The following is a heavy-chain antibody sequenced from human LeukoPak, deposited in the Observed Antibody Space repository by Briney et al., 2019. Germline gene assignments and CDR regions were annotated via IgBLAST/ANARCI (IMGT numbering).Heavy chain of an antibody. J-gene: IGHJ4*02. V-gene: IGHV1-18*01. CDR3: ARALLGYCSGGSCYTAGY. CDR2: ISAYNGNT. D-gene: IGHD2-15*01. Sequence: GASEKVSCKASGYTFTSYGISWVRQAPGQGLEWMGWISAYNGNTNYAQKLQGRVTMTTDTSTSTAYMELRSLRSDDTAVYYCARALLGYCSGGSCYTAGYWGQGTLVTVSS. CDR1: GYTFTSYG.